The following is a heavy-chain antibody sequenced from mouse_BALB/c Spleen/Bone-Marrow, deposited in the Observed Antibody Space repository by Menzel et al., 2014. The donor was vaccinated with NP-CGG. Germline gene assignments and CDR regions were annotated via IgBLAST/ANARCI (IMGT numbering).Heavy chain of an antibody. V-gene: IGHV1S41*01. CDR3: ARGGLHYFDY. CDR2: IAPGSGSS. D-gene: IGHD3-3*01. J-gene: IGHJ2*01. CDR1: GYTFTSYW. Sequence: DLVKPVASVKLSCKASGYTFTSYWINWIKQRPGQGLEWIGRIAPGSGSSYYNEMFKGKATLTVDTSSSTAYIQLSSLSSEDSAVYFCARGGLHYFDYWGQGTTLTVSS.